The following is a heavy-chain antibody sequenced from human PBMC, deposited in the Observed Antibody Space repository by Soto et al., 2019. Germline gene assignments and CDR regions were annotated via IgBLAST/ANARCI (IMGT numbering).Heavy chain of an antibody. D-gene: IGHD6-13*01. CDR1: GYTFTSYY. J-gene: IGHJ4*02. V-gene: IGHV1-46*01. Sequence: ASVKVSCKASGYTFTSYYMHWVRQAPGQGLEWMGIINPSGGSTSYAQKFQGRVTMTRDTSTSTVYMELSSLRSEDTAVYYCARDSNHFPDSSSWYPFDYWGQGTLVTVSS. CDR3: ARDSNHFPDSSSWYPFDY. CDR2: INPSGGST.